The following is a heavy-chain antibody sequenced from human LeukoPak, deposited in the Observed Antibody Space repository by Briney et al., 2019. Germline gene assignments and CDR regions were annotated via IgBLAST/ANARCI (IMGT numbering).Heavy chain of an antibody. Sequence: GGSLRLPCAASGFTFSTYDMNWVRQAPGKGLEWVSYISSSGTSIHYADSVKGRFTISRDNAENSLYLQMNSLRAEDTAVYYCATYPGATGFDYWGQGTLVTVSS. CDR2: ISSSGTSI. V-gene: IGHV3-48*03. J-gene: IGHJ4*02. CDR3: ATYPGATGFDY. D-gene: IGHD1-26*01. CDR1: GFTFSTYD.